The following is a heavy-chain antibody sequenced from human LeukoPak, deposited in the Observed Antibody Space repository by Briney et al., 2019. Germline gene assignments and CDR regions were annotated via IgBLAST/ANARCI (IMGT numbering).Heavy chain of an antibody. CDR1: GGSLSSYY. V-gene: IGHV4-4*07. CDR2: IYTSGST. Sequence: SETLSLTCAVSGGSLSSYYWRWIRQPAGKGLEWIGRIYTSGSTNYNPSLKSRVTISVDTSTSQFSLKLSSVTAADTAEYYCAREPGDIVVVPAAIRFDPWGEGTLVTVFS. CDR3: AREPGDIVVVPAAIRFDP. J-gene: IGHJ5*02. D-gene: IGHD2-2*01.